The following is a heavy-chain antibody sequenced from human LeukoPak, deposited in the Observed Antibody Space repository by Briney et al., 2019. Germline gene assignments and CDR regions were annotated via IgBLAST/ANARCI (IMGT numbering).Heavy chain of an antibody. V-gene: IGHV4-4*07. CDR2: IYTSGTT. Sequence: KPSETLSLTCTVSGGSISSYYWSWIRQPAGKGLEWIGRIYTSGTTNYNPSLKSRVTMSVDTSKNQFSLYLSAVPAADTAVYYCARGSGSYYYYYMHVWGKATTVTVSS. J-gene: IGHJ6*03. CDR1: GGSISSYY. CDR3: ARGSGSYYYYYMHV.